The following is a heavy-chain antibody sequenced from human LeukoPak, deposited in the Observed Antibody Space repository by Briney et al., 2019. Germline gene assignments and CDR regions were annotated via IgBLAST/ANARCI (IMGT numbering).Heavy chain of an antibody. J-gene: IGHJ4*02. D-gene: IGHD3-3*01. CDR3: ARDHEWSWDY. CDR1: GVPFSIYG. Sequence: GGSLRLSCTVSGVPFSIYGLHWVRQAPSRGLEWVAFLRSDGRDKYYADSVKGRFTISRDSSKNTVYLQLSSLRTEDTAVYYCARDHEWSWDYWGRGTLVIVSS. CDR2: LRSDGRDK. V-gene: IGHV3-30*02.